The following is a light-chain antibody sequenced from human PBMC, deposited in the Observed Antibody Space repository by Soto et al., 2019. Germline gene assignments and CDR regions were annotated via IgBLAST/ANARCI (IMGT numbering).Light chain of an antibody. V-gene: IGKV1-27*01. CDR2: AES. J-gene: IGKJ4*01. Sequence: DIQMTQSQSSLSASVGDRVTITCRASQGISNYLAWYQQKPGKVPKLLIYAESTLQSGIPSRFSASGSGTDFTLTISILQPEDVATYYCQKCGLAPFTFDGGTKVQLK. CDR3: QKCGLAPFT. CDR1: QGISNY.